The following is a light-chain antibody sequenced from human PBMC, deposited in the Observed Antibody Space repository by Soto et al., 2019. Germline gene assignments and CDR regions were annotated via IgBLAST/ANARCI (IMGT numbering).Light chain of an antibody. J-gene: IGKJ1*01. Sequence: EIVMTQSPATLSVSPGERATLSCRASQSVSSNLAWYQQKPGQAPRLLIYGASTRATGIPARFSGSGSGTDFTLTISSLQSEDFAICFCQQYNNWPPDRTFGQGTKVEIK. CDR1: QSVSSN. V-gene: IGKV3-15*01. CDR3: QQYNNWPPDRT. CDR2: GAS.